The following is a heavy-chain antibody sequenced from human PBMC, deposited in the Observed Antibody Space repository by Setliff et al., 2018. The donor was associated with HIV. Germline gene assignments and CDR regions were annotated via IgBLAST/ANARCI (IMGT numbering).Heavy chain of an antibody. V-gene: IGHV3-49*04. CDR3: TRGGGSNQYYFDY. CDR1: GFTLADYA. CDR2: IRNIAYGESI. J-gene: IGHJ4*02. Sequence: GGSLRLSCTASGFTLADYALSWVRQAPGKGLECVGFIRNIAYGESIEYAASVKDRFTISRDNSKNVAYLQMNNLKTEDTAVYYCTRGGGSNQYYFDYWGQGVPVTVSS. D-gene: IGHD6-13*01.